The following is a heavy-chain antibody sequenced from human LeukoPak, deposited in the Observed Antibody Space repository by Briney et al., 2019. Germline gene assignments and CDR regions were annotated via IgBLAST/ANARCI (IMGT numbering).Heavy chain of an antibody. CDR1: GYTFTGYY. CDR2: INPNSGGT. Sequence: ASVKVSCKASGYTFTGYYMHWVRQAPGQGLEWMGRINPNSGGTNYAQKFQGRVTMTRDTSISTAYMELSRLRSDDPAVYYCARRVQLERRLGNAFDIWGQGTMVTVSS. CDR3: ARRVQLERRLGNAFDI. J-gene: IGHJ3*02. V-gene: IGHV1-2*06. D-gene: IGHD1-1*01.